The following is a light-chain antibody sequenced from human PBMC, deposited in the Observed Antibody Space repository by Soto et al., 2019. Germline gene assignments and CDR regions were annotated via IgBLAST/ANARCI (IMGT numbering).Light chain of an antibody. V-gene: IGLV2-11*01. J-gene: IGLJ3*02. CDR2: GVS. CDR1: NNDVGGYNY. CDR3: CSYVDTDTWV. Sequence: QSALTQPRSVSGSPGQSVTLSFTGTNNDVGGYNYVSWYQQYPGKAPQLMISGVSERPSGVPDRFSGSKSGNTASLTISGLQAEDEDDYYCCSYVDTDTWVFGGGTKVTV.